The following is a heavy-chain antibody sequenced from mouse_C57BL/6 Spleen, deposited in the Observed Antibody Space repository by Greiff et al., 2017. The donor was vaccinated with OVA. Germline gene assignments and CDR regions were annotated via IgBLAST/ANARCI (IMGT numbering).Heavy chain of an antibody. Sequence: VQLQQSGPELVKPGASVKISCKASGYAFSSSWMNWVKQRPGKGLEWIGRIYPGDGDTNYNGKFKGKATLTADKSSSTAYMQLSSLTSEDSAVYFCASSNKNLYYAMDYWGQGTSVTVSS. D-gene: IGHD2-5*01. J-gene: IGHJ4*01. CDR1: GYAFSSSW. CDR3: ASSNKNLYYAMDY. CDR2: IYPGDGDT. V-gene: IGHV1-82*01.